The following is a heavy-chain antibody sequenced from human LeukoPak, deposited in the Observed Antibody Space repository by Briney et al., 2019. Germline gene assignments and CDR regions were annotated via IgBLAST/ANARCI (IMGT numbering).Heavy chain of an antibody. J-gene: IGHJ6*03. CDR3: ARHVKRKRQRGYYYYYMDV. CDR1: GGSFSGYY. V-gene: IGHV4-34*01. Sequence: SETLSLTCAVYGGSFSGYYWSWIRQPPGKGLEWIGEINHSGSTNYNPSLKSRVTISVDTSKNQFSLKLSSVTAADTAVYYCARHVKRKRQRGYYYYYMDVWGKGTTVTVSS. CDR2: INHSGST. D-gene: IGHD1-14*01.